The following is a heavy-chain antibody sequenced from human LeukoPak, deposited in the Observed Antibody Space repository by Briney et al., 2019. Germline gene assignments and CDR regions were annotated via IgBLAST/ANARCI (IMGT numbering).Heavy chain of an antibody. CDR3: ARVGATVTPRGIDY. Sequence: RSSETLSLTCAVYGGSFSGYYWSWIRQPPGKGLEWIGEINHSGSTNYNLSLKSRVTISVDTSKNQFSLKLSSVTAAGTAVYYCARVGATVTPRGIDYWGQGTLVTVSS. D-gene: IGHD4-17*01. V-gene: IGHV4-34*01. CDR1: GGSFSGYY. CDR2: INHSGST. J-gene: IGHJ4*02.